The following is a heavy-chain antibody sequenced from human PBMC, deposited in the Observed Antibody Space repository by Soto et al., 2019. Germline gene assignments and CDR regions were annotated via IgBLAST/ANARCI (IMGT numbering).Heavy chain of an antibody. Sequence: ASVKVSCKASGYTFTSYGISWVRQAPGQGLEWMGWISAYNGNTNYAQRLQGRVTMTTDTSTSTVYMELRSLRAEDTAVYYCSKDRNLYYYDSSGPRSFDYWGQGTLVTVSS. CDR2: ISAYNGNT. V-gene: IGHV1-18*01. D-gene: IGHD3-22*01. J-gene: IGHJ4*02. CDR1: GYTFTSYG. CDR3: SKDRNLYYYDSSGPRSFDY.